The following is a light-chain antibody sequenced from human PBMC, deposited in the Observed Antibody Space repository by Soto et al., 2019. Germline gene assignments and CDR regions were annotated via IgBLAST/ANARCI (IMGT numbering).Light chain of an antibody. Sequence: DIVMTQSPDSLAVSLGERATINCKSSQNGLYSSNNKNYLAWYQQKPGQPPKVLIYWASTRESGVPDRFSGSGSGTDFTLTISSLQAEDVAVYYCQQYYTTPFTFGPGTKVDIK. CDR1: QNGLYSSNNKNY. CDR3: QQYYTTPFT. CDR2: WAS. V-gene: IGKV4-1*01. J-gene: IGKJ3*01.